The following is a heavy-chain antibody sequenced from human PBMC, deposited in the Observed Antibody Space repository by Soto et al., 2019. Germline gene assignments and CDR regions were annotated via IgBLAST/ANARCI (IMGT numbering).Heavy chain of an antibody. V-gene: IGHV3-66*04. CDR3: ARPRLTGSSGYYYGMDV. CDR1: GVKVCRTY. J-gene: IGHJ6*02. D-gene: IGHD3-22*01. Sequence: SCAASGVKVCRTYLSWDHQEKRKGLEWVSVIYSGGSTYYADSVKGRFTISRDNSKNTLYLQMNSLRDEDTAVYYCARPRLTGSSGYYYGMDVWGQGTTVTVSS. CDR2: IYSGGST.